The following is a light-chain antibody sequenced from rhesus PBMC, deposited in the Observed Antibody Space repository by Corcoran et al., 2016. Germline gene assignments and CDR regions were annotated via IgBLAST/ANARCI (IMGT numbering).Light chain of an antibody. CDR2: GAS. CDR3: QQHDNSPFT. V-gene: IGKV1-69*01. J-gene: IGKJ3*01. CDR1: QGISNW. Sequence: DIQMTQSPSSLSASVGDRVTITCRASQGISNWLAWYQQKPGKAPKLLIYGASKLETGVPSRFSGSGSGTDFTLTISSLQPEDIATYYCQQHDNSPFTFGPGTKLDIK.